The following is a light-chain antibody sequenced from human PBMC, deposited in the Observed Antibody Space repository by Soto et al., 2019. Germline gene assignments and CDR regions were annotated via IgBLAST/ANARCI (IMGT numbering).Light chain of an antibody. Sequence: DIQMTQSPSSLSASVGDRVTITCRASQSISSYLNWYQQKPGKAPKLLIYAASSLPSAVPSRFRGSGSGTEFTLTISSLQPENFATYYCQQSYSSPITFGQATRLEI. V-gene: IGKV1-39*01. J-gene: IGKJ5*01. CDR2: AAS. CDR3: QQSYSSPIT. CDR1: QSISSY.